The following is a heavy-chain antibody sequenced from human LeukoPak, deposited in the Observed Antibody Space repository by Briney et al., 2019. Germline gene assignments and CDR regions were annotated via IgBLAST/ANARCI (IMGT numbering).Heavy chain of an antibody. Sequence: GSLRLSCAASGFTFSSYSMNWVRQAPGKGLEWVSSISSSSSYIYYADSVKGRFTISRDNAKNSLYLQMNSLRAADTAVYYCAREHLGYSSGWGAFDIWGQGTMVTVSS. D-gene: IGHD6-19*01. V-gene: IGHV3-21*01. CDR3: AREHLGYSSGWGAFDI. J-gene: IGHJ3*02. CDR1: GFTFSSYS. CDR2: ISSSSSYI.